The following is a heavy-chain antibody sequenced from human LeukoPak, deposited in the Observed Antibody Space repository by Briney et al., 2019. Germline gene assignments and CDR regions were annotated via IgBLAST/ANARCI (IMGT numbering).Heavy chain of an antibody. CDR3: ARVDRYYYYLDV. CDR2: IIPVFGTA. CDR1: GGTFITYT. Sequence: GASVTVSYKASGGTFITYTITWVRQAPRQGREWMGGIIPVFGTANYAQKFQGRVTVATDESTSTAYLELSSLRSDDTAIYYCARVDRYYYYLDVWGKGTAVTVSS. J-gene: IGHJ6*03. V-gene: IGHV1-69*05.